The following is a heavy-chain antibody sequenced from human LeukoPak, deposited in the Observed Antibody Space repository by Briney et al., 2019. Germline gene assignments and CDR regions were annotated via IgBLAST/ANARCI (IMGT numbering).Heavy chain of an antibody. V-gene: IGHV3-30*03. CDR1: GFSFSSYG. J-gene: IGHJ3*01. CDR2: IAYDGNNK. CDR3: ARANWGSV. D-gene: IGHD7-27*01. Sequence: PGGSLRLSCAASGFSFSSYGMHWVRQAPGKGLEWVAVIAYDGNNKFYGDSVKGRFTISRDNAKNSLYLQMNSLRAEDTAVYYCARANWGSVWGQGTTVTVSS.